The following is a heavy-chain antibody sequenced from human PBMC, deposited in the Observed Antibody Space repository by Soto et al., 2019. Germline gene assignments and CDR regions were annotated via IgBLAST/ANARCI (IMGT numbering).Heavy chain of an antibody. J-gene: IGHJ6*02. Sequence: GGSLRLSCAASGFTVSSNYMSWVRQAPGQGLEWVSVIYSGGSTYYADSVKGRFTISRDNSKNTLYLQMNSLRAEDTAVYYCAREGDYDYQTRPYYYYYYGMDVWGQGTTVTVSS. V-gene: IGHV3-53*01. D-gene: IGHD3-22*01. CDR1: GFTVSSNY. CDR2: IYSGGST. CDR3: AREGDYDYQTRPYYYYYYGMDV.